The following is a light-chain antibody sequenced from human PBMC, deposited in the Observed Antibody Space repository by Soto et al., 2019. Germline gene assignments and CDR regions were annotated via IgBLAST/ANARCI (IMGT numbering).Light chain of an antibody. CDR1: QSVLYSSSNKNY. Sequence: DIVMTQSPDSLAVSLGERATINCKSSQSVLYSSSNKNYLAWYQQKPGQPPRLLIYWASTRESGVPDRFSGSGSGTDFTLTISSLQAGDVAVYYCQQYYSTPWTFGQGTKVDIK. CDR3: QQYYSTPWT. V-gene: IGKV4-1*01. CDR2: WAS. J-gene: IGKJ1*01.